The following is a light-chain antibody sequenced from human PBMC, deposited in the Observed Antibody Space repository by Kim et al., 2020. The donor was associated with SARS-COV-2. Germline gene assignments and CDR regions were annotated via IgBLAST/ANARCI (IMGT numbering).Light chain of an antibody. CDR3: LVSYPDARV. CDR1: TGAVTSGHY. Sequence: PGSTVTLTWGSSTGAVTSGHYPFWFQQKPGQAPQTLIYDATNRHSWTPARFSGSLLGGKAALTLSGARPEDEADYYCLVSYPDARVFGGGTQLTVL. J-gene: IGLJ3*02. V-gene: IGLV7-46*01. CDR2: DAT.